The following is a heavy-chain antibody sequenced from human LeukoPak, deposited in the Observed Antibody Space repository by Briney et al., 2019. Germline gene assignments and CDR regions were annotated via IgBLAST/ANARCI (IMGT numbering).Heavy chain of an antibody. D-gene: IGHD3-3*01. CDR1: GFTFSSYS. CDR2: ISSSSYI. J-gene: IGHJ6*03. V-gene: IGHV3-21*01. CDR3: ARVNARFLEWLPNYYYMDV. Sequence: GGSLRLSCAASGFTFSSYSMNWVRQAPGKGLEWVSSISSSSYIYYADSVKGRFTISRDNAKNSLYLQMNSLRAEDTAVYYCARVNARFLEWLPNYYYMDVWGKGTTVTVSS.